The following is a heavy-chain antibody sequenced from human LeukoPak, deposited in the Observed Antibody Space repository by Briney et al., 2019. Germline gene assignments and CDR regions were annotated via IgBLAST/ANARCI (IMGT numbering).Heavy chain of an antibody. CDR2: LWYDGSNK. V-gene: IGHV3-33*06. CDR1: GLTFSRYG. CDR3: AKDQFSDSYAVTPTGVAY. D-gene: IGHD4-17*01. J-gene: IGHJ4*02. Sequence: PGGSLRLSCVASGLTFSRYGMHWVRQAPGKGMEWVSVLWYDGSNKYYADSVKGRFTTSRDNSKNTLYLQMNSLRAEDTAVYYCAKDQFSDSYAVTPTGVAYWGQGTLVTVSS.